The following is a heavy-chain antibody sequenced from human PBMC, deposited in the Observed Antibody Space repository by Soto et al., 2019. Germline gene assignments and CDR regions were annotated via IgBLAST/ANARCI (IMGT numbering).Heavy chain of an antibody. CDR1: GGTFSSYF. CDR2: IIPVFGTA. V-gene: IGHV1-69*01. CDR3: ARETPSAAAAYYYYGLDV. Sequence: QVQLVQSGAEVKKAGSSVKVSCKVSGGTFSSYFINWVRQAPGQGLEWVGGIIPVFGTASYAEKLQGRVTITADESTSTAYMELSRLRSDDTAGYYCARETPSAAAAYYYYGLDVWGQGTTVTVPS. J-gene: IGHJ6*02. D-gene: IGHD6-13*01.